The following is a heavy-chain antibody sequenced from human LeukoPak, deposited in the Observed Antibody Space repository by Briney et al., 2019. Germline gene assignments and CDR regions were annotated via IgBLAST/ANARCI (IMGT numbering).Heavy chain of an antibody. CDR1: GFTFSSYS. V-gene: IGHV3-21*01. D-gene: IGHD2-2*01. J-gene: IGHJ3*02. Sequence: GSLRLSCAASGFTFSSYSMNWVRQAPGKGLEWVSSISSSSSYIYYAGSVKGRFTISRDNAKNSLYLQMNSLRAEDTAVYYCARDRRIVVADAFDIWGQGTMVTVSS. CDR2: ISSSSSYI. CDR3: ARDRRIVVADAFDI.